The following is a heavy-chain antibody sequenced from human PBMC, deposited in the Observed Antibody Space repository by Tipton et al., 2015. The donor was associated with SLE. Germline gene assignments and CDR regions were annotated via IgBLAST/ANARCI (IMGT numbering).Heavy chain of an antibody. J-gene: IGHJ3*02. D-gene: IGHD4-23*01. CDR3: ARDTVGWYSGAFDI. V-gene: IGHV4-59*11. Sequence: TLSLTCTVSGGPISSHYWSWIRQPPGKGLEWIGYIYYSGSTNYNPSLKSRVTISVDTSKNQFSLKLSSVTAADTAVYYCARDTVGWYSGAFDIWGQGTMVTVSS. CDR1: GGPISSHY. CDR2: IYYSGST.